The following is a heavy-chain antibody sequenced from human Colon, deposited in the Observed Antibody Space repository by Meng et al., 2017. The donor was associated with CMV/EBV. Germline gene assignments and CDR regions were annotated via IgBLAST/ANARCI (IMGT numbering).Heavy chain of an antibody. V-gene: IGHV3-23*01. CDR3: TKVGLASSGTKIY. Sequence: GESLKISCAASGFTFSTYAMTWVRQAPGKGLEWISTIGGSGVSTYYADSVQGRFTISRENSKNMLYLQMNSLRVEDAAVYYCTKVGLASSGTKIYWGQGTRVTVSS. CDR1: GFTFSTYA. CDR2: IGGSGVST. J-gene: IGHJ4*02. D-gene: IGHD6-13*01.